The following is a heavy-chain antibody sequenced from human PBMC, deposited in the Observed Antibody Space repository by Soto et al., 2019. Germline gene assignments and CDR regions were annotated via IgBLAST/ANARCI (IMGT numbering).Heavy chain of an antibody. V-gene: IGHV4-30-4*01. Sequence: PSETLSLTCTVSGGSISSGDYYWSWIRQPPGKGLEWIGYIYYSGSTYYNPSLKSRVTISVDTSKNQFSLKLSSVTAADTAVYYCARRRTAGTDYYYMDVWGKGTTVTVSS. CDR3: ARRRTAGTDYYYMDV. CDR1: GGSISSGDYY. D-gene: IGHD6-13*01. CDR2: IYYSGST. J-gene: IGHJ6*03.